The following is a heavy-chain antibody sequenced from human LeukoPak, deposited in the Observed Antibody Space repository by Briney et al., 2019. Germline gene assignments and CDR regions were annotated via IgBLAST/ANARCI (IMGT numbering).Heavy chain of an antibody. D-gene: IGHD2-2*01. J-gene: IGHJ4*02. CDR2: ISVYNGKT. Sequence: ASVKVSCKASGYTFASYGFSWVRQAPGQGLEWMGWISVYNGKTNYAENFQGRVTMTTDTSTSTAYMKLRSLRSDDTAVYYCARDCSTTSCSVDYWGQGTLVTVSS. V-gene: IGHV1-18*01. CDR3: ARDCSTTSCSVDY. CDR1: GYTFASYG.